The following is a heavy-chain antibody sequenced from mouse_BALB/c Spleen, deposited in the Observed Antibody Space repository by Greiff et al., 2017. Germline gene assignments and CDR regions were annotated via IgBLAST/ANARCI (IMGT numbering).Heavy chain of an antibody. CDR3: ASPGDY. CDR2: ISCGGSYT. J-gene: IGHJ4*01. V-gene: IGHV5-9-3*01. Sequence: EVKLVESGGGLVKPGGSLKLSCAASGFTFSSYAMSWVRQTPEKRLEWVATISCGGSYTYYPDSVKGRFTISRDNAKNTLYLQMSSMRSEDTAMYYCASPGDYWGQGTSVTVSA. CDR1: GFTFSSYA.